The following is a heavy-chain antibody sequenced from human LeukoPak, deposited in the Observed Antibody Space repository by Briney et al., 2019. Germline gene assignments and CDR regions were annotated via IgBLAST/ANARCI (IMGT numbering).Heavy chain of an antibody. CDR1: GGSMTTDY. CDR3: ARAPVQDLSFVGWFDS. V-gene: IGHV4-4*07. Sequence: PSETLSLTCTVSGGSMTTDYWNWVRLPAGKGLEWIGRISASGSTNYSPSLFSRVTMSLDTSGNQFSLKLNSVPAADTAVYFCARAPVQDLSFVGWFDSWGQGALVIVSS. D-gene: IGHD1-26*01. CDR2: ISASGST. J-gene: IGHJ5*01.